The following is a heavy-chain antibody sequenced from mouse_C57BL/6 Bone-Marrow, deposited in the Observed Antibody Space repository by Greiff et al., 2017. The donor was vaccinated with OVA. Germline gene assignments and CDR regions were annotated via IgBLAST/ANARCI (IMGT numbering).Heavy chain of an antibody. CDR1: GYTFTDYN. CDR3: ARGGFITTVVATDY. D-gene: IGHD1-1*01. J-gene: IGHJ2*01. CDR2: INPNNGGT. Sequence: EVKLQQSGPELVKPGASVKMSCKASGYTFTDYNMHWVKQSHGKSLEWIGYINPNNGGTSYNQKFKGKATLTVNKSSSTAYMELRSLTSEDSAVYYCARGGFITTVVATDYWGQGTTLTVSS. V-gene: IGHV1-22*01.